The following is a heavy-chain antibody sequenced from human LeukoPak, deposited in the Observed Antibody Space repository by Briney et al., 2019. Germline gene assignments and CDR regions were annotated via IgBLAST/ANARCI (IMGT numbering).Heavy chain of an antibody. CDR1: GFTFSSYE. CDR3: ARGGGFWYYYMDV. J-gene: IGHJ6*03. Sequence: GGSLRLSCAASGFTFSSYEMNWVRQAPGKGLEWVSYISSSGSTIYYADSVKGRFTISRDNAKNSLYLQMNSLRAEDTALYYCARGGGFWYYYMDVWGKGTTVTVSS. V-gene: IGHV3-48*03. D-gene: IGHD2-2*03. CDR2: ISSSGSTI.